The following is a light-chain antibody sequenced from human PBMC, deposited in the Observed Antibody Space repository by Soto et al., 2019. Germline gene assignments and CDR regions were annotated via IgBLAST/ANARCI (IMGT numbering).Light chain of an antibody. CDR1: SSDVRGYNS. CDR3: CSYAGSYTLV. J-gene: IGLJ3*02. V-gene: IGLV2-11*01. Sequence: QSALTQPRSVSGSPGQSVTISCTGTSSDVRGYNSVSWYQQHPGKAPKLVIYDVSKRPPGVPDRFSGSRSGNTASLAISGLQAQDEADYFCCSYAGSYTLVFGGGTKLTVL. CDR2: DVS.